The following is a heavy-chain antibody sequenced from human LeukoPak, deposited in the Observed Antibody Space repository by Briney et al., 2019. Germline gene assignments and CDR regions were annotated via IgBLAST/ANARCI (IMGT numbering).Heavy chain of an antibody. V-gene: IGHV3-23*01. CDR3: AKDERAIVGAFDY. D-gene: IGHD1-26*01. CDR2: ISGSGGST. CDR1: GCTFSSYA. J-gene: IGHJ4*02. Sequence: GGSLRLSCAASGCTFSSYAMSWVRQPPGKGLEWVSAISGSGGSTYYADSVKGRFTISRDNSKNTLYLQMNSLRAEDTAVYYCAKDERAIVGAFDYWGQGTLVTVSS.